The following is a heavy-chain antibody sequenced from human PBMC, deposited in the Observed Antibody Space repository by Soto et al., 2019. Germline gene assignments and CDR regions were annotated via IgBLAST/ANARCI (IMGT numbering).Heavy chain of an antibody. CDR3: AHRVLRTVFGLVTTTAIYFDF. Sequence: QITLNESGPTPVKPRQTLTLTCTFSGFSLTTSGVGVGWIRQSPGKAPEWLALIYWDDDKRYSPSLKSRLTITKDTSKNQVVLTMADLEPADTATYYCAHRVLRTVFGLVTTTAIYFDFWGQGTPVAVSS. CDR1: GFSLTTSGVG. CDR2: IYWDDDK. J-gene: IGHJ4*02. D-gene: IGHD3-3*01. V-gene: IGHV2-5*02.